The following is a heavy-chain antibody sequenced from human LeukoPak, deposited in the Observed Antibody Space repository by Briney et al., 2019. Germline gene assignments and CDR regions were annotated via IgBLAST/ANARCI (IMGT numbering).Heavy chain of an antibody. V-gene: IGHV4-59*01. CDR1: GGSISSYY. CDR2: IYYSGST. CDR3: ARDRSEFDY. Sequence: PSETLSLTCTVSGGSISSYYWSWIRQPPGKGLEWIGYIYYSGSTDYNPSLKSRVTISVDTSKNQFSLKLGSVTAADTAVYYCARDRSEFDYWGPGTLVTVSS. J-gene: IGHJ4*02.